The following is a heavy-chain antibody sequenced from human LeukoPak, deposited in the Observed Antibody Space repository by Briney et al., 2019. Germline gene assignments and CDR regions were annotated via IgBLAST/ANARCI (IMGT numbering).Heavy chain of an antibody. CDR3: ARDPCSYDSSGYYFY. CDR1: GFTVSSNY. J-gene: IGHJ4*02. D-gene: IGHD3-22*01. CDR2: IYSGGST. Sequence: PGGSLRLSCAASGFTVSSNYMSWVRQAPGKGLEWVSVIYSGGSTYYADSVKGRFTISRDNSKNTLYLQMNSLRAEDTAVYYCARDPCSYDSSGYYFYWGQGTLVTVSS. V-gene: IGHV3-66*02.